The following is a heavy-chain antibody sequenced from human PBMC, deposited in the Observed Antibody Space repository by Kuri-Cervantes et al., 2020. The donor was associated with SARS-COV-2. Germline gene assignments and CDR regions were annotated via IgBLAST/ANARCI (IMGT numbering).Heavy chain of an antibody. CDR1: GCTFSDYY. Sequence: GESLKISCAASGCTFSDYYMSLIRQAPGKGLEWVSYFSSSSSYTNYADSVKGRFTISRDNAKNSLYLQMNSLRADDTAVYYCARDGGYYYDSSGPCWFDPWGQGTLVTVSS. CDR3: ARDGGYYYDSSGPCWFDP. J-gene: IGHJ5*02. CDR2: FSSSSSYT. D-gene: IGHD3-22*01. V-gene: IGHV3-11*05.